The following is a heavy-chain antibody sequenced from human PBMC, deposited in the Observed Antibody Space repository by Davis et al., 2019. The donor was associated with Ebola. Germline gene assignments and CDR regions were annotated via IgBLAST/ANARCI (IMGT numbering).Heavy chain of an antibody. CDR3: ARTEGYCSGGSCYTCDY. D-gene: IGHD2-15*01. V-gene: IGHV3-30-3*01. CDR1: GFTFSSYA. J-gene: IGHJ4*02. CDR2: ISYDGSNK. Sequence: GESLKISCAASGFTFSSYAMHWVRQAPGKGLEWVAVISYDGSNKYYADSVKGRFTISRDNSKNTLYLQMNSLRAEDTAVYYCARTEGYCSGGSCYTCDYWGQGTLVTVSS.